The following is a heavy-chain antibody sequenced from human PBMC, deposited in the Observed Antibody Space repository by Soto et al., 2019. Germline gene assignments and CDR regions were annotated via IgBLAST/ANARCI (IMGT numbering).Heavy chain of an antibody. Sequence: GGSLRLSCAASGFTFSSYGMHWVRQAPGKGLEWVAVIWYDGSNKYYADSVKGRFTISGDNSKNTLYLQMNSLRAEDTAVYYCAREWAYDFWSGYFYPRSSYYYGMDVWGQGTTVTVSS. CDR1: GFTFSSYG. D-gene: IGHD3-3*01. CDR2: IWYDGSNK. CDR3: AREWAYDFWSGYFYPRSSYYYGMDV. J-gene: IGHJ6*02. V-gene: IGHV3-33*01.